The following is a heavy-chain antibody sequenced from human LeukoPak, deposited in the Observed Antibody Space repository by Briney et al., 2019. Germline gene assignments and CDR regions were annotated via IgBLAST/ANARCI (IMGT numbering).Heavy chain of an antibody. CDR2: ISHDTTQK. CDR1: GFTFSSFG. Sequence: GGSLRLSCAASGFTFSSFGMHWVRQAPGKGLEWVAAISHDTTQKYYGDSVTGRFTISRDNSRDTLDLQMTSLRVEDTAVYYCARDLGMVGAMPDAFDIWGQGTMVTVSS. J-gene: IGHJ3*02. CDR3: ARDLGMVGAMPDAFDI. D-gene: IGHD1-26*01. V-gene: IGHV3-30*03.